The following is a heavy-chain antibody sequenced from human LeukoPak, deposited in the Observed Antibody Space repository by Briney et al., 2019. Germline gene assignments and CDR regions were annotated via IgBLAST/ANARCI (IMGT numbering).Heavy chain of an antibody. J-gene: IGHJ6*03. Sequence: TSETLSLTCAVYGGSFSGYYWSWIRQPPGKGLEWIGEINHSGSTNYNPSLQSRVTISVDTSKNQFSLKLSSVTAADTAVYYCARVLVISRYYYYYYYMDVWGKGTTVTVSS. CDR1: GGSFSGYY. V-gene: IGHV4-34*01. D-gene: IGHD3-9*01. CDR3: ARVLVISRYYYYYYYMDV. CDR2: INHSGST.